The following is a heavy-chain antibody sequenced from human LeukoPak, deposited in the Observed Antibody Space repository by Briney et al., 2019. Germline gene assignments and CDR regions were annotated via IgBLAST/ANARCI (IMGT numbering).Heavy chain of an antibody. CDR1: GGTFSSYA. CDR2: IIPIFGTA. J-gene: IGHJ4*02. D-gene: IGHD3-22*01. CDR3: ARDPYYCDSSGYYDY. Sequence: SVKVSCKASGGTFSSYAISWVRQAPGQGLEWMGGIIPIFGTANYAQKFQGRVTITTDESTSTAYMELSSLRSEDTAVYYCARDPYYCDSSGYYDYWGQGTLVTVSS. V-gene: IGHV1-69*05.